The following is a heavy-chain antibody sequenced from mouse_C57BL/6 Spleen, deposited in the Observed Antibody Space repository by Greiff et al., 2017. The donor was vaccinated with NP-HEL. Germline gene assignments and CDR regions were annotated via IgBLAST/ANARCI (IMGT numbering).Heavy chain of an antibody. D-gene: IGHD2-5*01. Sequence: VQLKESGPELVKPGASVKMSCKASGYTFTDYNMHWVKQSHGKSLEWIGYINPNNGGTSYNQKFKGKATLTVNKSSSTAYMQLRSLTSEDSAVYYCARGYYSNYVGVYYAMDYWGQGTSVTVSS. CDR1: GYTFTDYN. CDR3: ARGYYSNYVGVYYAMDY. V-gene: IGHV1-22*01. CDR2: INPNNGGT. J-gene: IGHJ4*01.